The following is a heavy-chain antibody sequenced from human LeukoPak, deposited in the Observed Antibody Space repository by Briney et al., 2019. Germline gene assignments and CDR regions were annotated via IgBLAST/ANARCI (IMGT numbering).Heavy chain of an antibody. D-gene: IGHD3-10*01. J-gene: IGHJ4*02. CDR1: GYTLTHQW. V-gene: IGHV5-51*01. CDR2: TYPRDADT. Sequence: GESPKISCKASGYTLTHQWLDWVRQRSGRGLEWMGITYPRDADTRYSPSIQSHVTISADPSISPTYLERTMQESANTGIYYGAKHSDVIGAIWGKGTLVTVAS. CDR3: AKHSDVIGAI.